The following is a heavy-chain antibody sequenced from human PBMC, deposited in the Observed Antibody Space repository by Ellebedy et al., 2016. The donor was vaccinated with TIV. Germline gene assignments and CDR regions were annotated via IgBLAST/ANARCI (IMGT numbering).Heavy chain of an antibody. CDR3: ARDGTLPSGTYETDAFDI. CDR2: LSHSGTT. CDR1: GSSINSGYS. D-gene: IGHD1-26*01. Sequence: GSLRLXXSVSGSSINSGYSWGWIRQPPGKGLEWIGSLSHSGTTYYNPSLRSRVAMSVDTSKNQFSLIMSSVTVADTAVYYCARDGTLPSGTYETDAFDIWGQGTVVTVSS. J-gene: IGHJ3*02. V-gene: IGHV4-38-2*02.